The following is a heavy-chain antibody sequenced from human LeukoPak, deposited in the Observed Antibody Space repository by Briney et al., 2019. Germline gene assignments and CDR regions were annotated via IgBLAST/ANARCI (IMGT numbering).Heavy chain of an antibody. D-gene: IGHD3-10*01. CDR3: ARGRRPRLWFGELSYFDY. CDR1: GGSISSGGYY. J-gene: IGHJ4*02. V-gene: IGHV4-31*03. CDR2: MYYSGST. Sequence: PSETLSLTCTVSGGSISSGGYYWSWIRQHPGKGLEWIGYMYYSGSTYYNPSLKSRVTISVDTSKNQFSLKLSSVTAADTAVYYCARGRRPRLWFGELSYFDYWGQGTLVTVSS.